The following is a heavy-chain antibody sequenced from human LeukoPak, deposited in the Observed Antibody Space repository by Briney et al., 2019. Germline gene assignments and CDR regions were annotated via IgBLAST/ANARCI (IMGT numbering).Heavy chain of an antibody. CDR2: INPNRGGT. CDR3: ARDYRIQLWGQCFDY. Sequence: ASVKVSCKASGYTFTGYYMHWVRQAPGQGLEWMGWINPNRGGTNYAHKLQGRVTITRDTAISTAYMELSRLRSDDTAVYDCARDYRIQLWGQCFDYWGQGTLVTVSS. J-gene: IGHJ4*02. D-gene: IGHD5-18*01. CDR1: GYTFTGYY. V-gene: IGHV1-2*02.